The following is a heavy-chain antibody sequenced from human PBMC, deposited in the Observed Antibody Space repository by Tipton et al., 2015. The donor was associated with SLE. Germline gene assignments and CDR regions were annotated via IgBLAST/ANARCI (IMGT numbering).Heavy chain of an antibody. Sequence: SLRLSCAASGFTFSSYGMSWVRQAPGKGLEWVSYISSSSSYTNYADSVKGRFTISRDDAKNSLYLQMNSLRAEDTAVYYCARDLHLSSAFDIWGQGTMITVSS. J-gene: IGHJ3*02. D-gene: IGHD5/OR15-5a*01. CDR3: ARDLHLSSAFDI. CDR2: ISSSSSYT. CDR1: GFTFSSYG. V-gene: IGHV3-21*05.